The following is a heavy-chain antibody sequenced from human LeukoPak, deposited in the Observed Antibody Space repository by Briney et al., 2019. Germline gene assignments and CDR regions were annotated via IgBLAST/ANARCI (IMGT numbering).Heavy chain of an antibody. V-gene: IGHV3-11*06. J-gene: IGHJ4*02. D-gene: IGHD5-12*01. CDR1: GFPFSDYY. CDR2: ISGSSSYT. CDR3: ASRRSGYENY. Sequence: GGSLRLSCAATGFPFSDYYMSWIRQAPGKGLEWVSYISGSSSYTNYADSVKGRFTISRDNAENSLFLQMNSLRAEDTAVYYCASRRSGYENYWGQGTLVTVSS.